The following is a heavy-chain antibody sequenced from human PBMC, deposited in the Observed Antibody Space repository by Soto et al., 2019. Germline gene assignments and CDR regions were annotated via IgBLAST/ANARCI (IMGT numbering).Heavy chain of an antibody. CDR3: ARDCGGDCYSDETFDY. D-gene: IGHD2-21*02. CDR2: ISAYNGNT. J-gene: IGHJ4*02. V-gene: IGHV1-18*01. CDR1: GYTLTSYG. Sequence: ASVKVSCKASGYTLTSYGISWVRQAPGQGLEWMGWISAYNGNTNYAQKLQGRVTMTTDTSTSTAYMELRSLRSDDTAVYYCARDCGGDCYSDETFDYWGQGTLVTVSS.